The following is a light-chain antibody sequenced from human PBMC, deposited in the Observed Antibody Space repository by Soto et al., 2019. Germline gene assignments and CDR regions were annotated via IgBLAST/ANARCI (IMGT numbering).Light chain of an antibody. CDR1: QYINTR. Sequence: EVVLTKSVATLSSLHSDRVTLSCRASQYINTRLAWYQHRPGQAPRLLIYQTSLRAAGIPARFSASGSGTDFTLTISDVQPEDFALYNCHQRQSWPRTFGQGTMVDI. V-gene: IGKV3-11*01. CDR3: HQRQSWPRT. J-gene: IGKJ1*01. CDR2: QTS.